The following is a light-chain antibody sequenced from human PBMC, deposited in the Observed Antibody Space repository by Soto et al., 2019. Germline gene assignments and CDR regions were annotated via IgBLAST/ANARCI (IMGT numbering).Light chain of an antibody. CDR2: EVS. CDR1: SSDVGGYDY. CDR3: CSYTSSRTYV. V-gene: IGLV2-14*01. J-gene: IGLJ1*01. Sequence: QSVLSQPASVSGSPGQSITISCTGTSSDVGGYDYVSWYQHHPGKAPKLTIYEVSNRPSGVSNRFSGSKSGNTASLTISGLQAEDEADYYCCSYTSSRTYVFGTGTKVTVL.